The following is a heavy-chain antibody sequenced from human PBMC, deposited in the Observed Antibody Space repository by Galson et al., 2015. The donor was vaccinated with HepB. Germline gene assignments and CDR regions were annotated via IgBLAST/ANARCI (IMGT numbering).Heavy chain of an antibody. Sequence: SLRLSCAASGFTFSGSAMHWVRQASGKGLEWVGRIRSKANSYATAYAASVKGRFTISRDDSKNTAYLQMNSLKTEDTAVYYCTRLGGSGSYYWGQGTLVTVSS. CDR2: IRSKANSYAT. D-gene: IGHD1-26*01. J-gene: IGHJ4*02. CDR3: TRLGGSGSYY. CDR1: GFTFSGSA. V-gene: IGHV3-73*01.